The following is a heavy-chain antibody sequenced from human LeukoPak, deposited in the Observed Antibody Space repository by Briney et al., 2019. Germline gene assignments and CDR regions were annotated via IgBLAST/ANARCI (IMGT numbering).Heavy chain of an antibody. CDR1: GGSFSGYY. V-gene: IGHV4-34*01. Sequence: SETLSLTCAVYGGSFSGYYWSWIRQPPGKGLEWIGEINHSGSTNYNPSLKSRVTISVDTSKNQFSLKLSSVTAADTAVYYCARGIVVVPAALSAYFDYWGRGTLVTVSS. J-gene: IGHJ4*02. D-gene: IGHD2-2*01. CDR3: ARGIVVVPAALSAYFDY. CDR2: INHSGST.